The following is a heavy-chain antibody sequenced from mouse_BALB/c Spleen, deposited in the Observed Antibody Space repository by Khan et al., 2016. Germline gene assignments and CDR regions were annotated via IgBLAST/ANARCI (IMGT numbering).Heavy chain of an antibody. CDR2: IWGDGST. J-gene: IGHJ3*01. D-gene: IGHD2-4*01. CDR3: ASYYDYDGGFAY. Sequence: QVRLQQSGPGLVAPSQSLSITCTISGFSINGFAVNWVRQPPGKGLEWLGVIWGDGSTDYDSALKSRLSISKDDSKSQVFLKMNSLQTDDTARYYCASYYDYDGGFAYWGQGTLVTVSA. CDR1: GFSINGFA. V-gene: IGHV2-6-7*01.